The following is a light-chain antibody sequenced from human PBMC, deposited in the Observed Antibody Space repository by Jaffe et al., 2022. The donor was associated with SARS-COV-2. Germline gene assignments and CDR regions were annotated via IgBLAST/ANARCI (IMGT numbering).Light chain of an antibody. CDR2: SNN. V-gene: IGLV1-44*01. CDR1: GSNIGSHT. J-gene: IGLJ1*01. CDR3: AAWDDSLNAFV. Sequence: QSILTQPPSASGTPGQRVTISCSGGGSNIGSHTVTWYQQFPGTVPKLVIFSNNQRPSGVPDRFSGSKSGTSASLAISGLQSEDEADYYCAAWDDSLNAFVFGTGTEVTVL.